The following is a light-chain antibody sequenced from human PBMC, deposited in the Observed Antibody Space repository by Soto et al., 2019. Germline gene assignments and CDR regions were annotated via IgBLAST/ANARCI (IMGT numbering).Light chain of an antibody. CDR1: YGIRSN. V-gene: IGKV3D-15*01. J-gene: IGKJ3*01. CDR3: QLCTIWLHT. Sequence: EIVLTTTPATLSLSPAERAPLSCRSSYGIRSNLAWYQQKPGQAPRLLIYGASTRATGIPARFGGSGSGTEFTLTISSLQSEDFAVYCCQLCTIWLHTFGLGGKVAIK. CDR2: GAS.